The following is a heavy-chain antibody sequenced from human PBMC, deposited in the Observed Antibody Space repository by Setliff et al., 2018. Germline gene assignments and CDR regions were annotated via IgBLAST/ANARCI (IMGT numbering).Heavy chain of an antibody. Sequence: HPGGSLRLSCAASGFTFSSYAMNWVRQAPGKGLEWVSAISGSGGSTYYADSVKGRFTISRDNSKNTLYLQMNSLRAEDTAVYYCAKHGAYNDFLIGYNFYYDMDVWGQGTTVTVSS. CDR1: GFTFSSYA. D-gene: IGHD3-3*01. CDR3: AKHGAYNDFLIGYNFYYDMDV. CDR2: ISGSGGST. V-gene: IGHV3-23*01. J-gene: IGHJ6*02.